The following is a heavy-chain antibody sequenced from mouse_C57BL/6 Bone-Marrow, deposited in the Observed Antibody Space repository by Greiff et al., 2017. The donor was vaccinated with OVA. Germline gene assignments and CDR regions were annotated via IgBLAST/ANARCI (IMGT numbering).Heavy chain of an antibody. CDR1: GYTFTSYW. J-gene: IGHJ2*01. CDR2: IHPSDSDT. V-gene: IGHV1-74*01. D-gene: IGHD1-1*01. Sequence: QVQLKQPGAELVKPGASVKVSCKASGYTFTSYWMHWVKQRPGQGLEWIGRIHPSDSDTNYNQKFKGKATLTVDKSSSTAYMQLSSLTSEDSAVYYCAIPWVKLMGITTSYWGQGTTLTVSS. CDR3: AIPWVKLMGITTSY.